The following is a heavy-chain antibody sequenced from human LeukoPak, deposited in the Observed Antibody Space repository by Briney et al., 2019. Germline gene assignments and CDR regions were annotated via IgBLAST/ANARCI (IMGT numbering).Heavy chain of an antibody. V-gene: IGHV3-48*04. CDR2: ISSSGITI. D-gene: IGHD3-10*01. CDR1: GFTFTNHW. Sequence: GGSLRLSCATSGFTFTNHWMSWVRQAPGKGLEWISYISSSGITIFYADSVKGRFTISRDNAKNSLYLQMNSLRAEDTAVYYCARDQYGSGDGYYMDVWGKGTTVTISS. J-gene: IGHJ6*03. CDR3: ARDQYGSGDGYYMDV.